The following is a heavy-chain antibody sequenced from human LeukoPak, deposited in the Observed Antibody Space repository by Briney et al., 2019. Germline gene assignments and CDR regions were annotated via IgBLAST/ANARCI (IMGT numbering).Heavy chain of an antibody. D-gene: IGHD2-2*01. Sequence: GPSLSVSYAPSVYTFTVYYMHWVPQAPGQGRGWVGWINTNRGGTKYAQEFQGRVTMTRDTSISTAYMELSILRSDDTAVYYCARVTLYCSSTSCLSRGADYWGQGTLVTVSS. CDR2: INTNRGGT. V-gene: IGHV1-2*02. J-gene: IGHJ4*02. CDR3: ARVTLYCSSTSCLSRGADY. CDR1: VYTFTVYY.